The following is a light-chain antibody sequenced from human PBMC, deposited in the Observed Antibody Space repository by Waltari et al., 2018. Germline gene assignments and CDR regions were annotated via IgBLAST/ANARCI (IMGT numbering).Light chain of an antibody. CDR2: AAS. V-gene: IGKV1-39*01. CDR1: QSISSY. Sequence: DIQMTQSPSSLSASVGARVTITCRASQSISSYLNWYQQKPGKAPKLLIYAASSLQSGVPSRFSGSGSGTDFTLTISSLQPDDFATYYCQQSYSTPRTFGQGTKVEIK. J-gene: IGKJ1*01. CDR3: QQSYSTPRT.